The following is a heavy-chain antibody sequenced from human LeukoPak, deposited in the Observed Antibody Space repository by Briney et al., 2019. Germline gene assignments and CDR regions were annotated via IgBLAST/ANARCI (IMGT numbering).Heavy chain of an antibody. Sequence: SQTLSLTCTVSGGSISSGSYYWSWIRQPAGKGLEWIGRIYTSGSTNYNPSLKSRVTISVDTSKNQFSLKLSSVTAADTAVYYCAREGIVAAGFNYYYYMDVWGKGTTVTISS. CDR1: GGSISSGSYY. D-gene: IGHD6-13*01. CDR3: AREGIVAAGFNYYYYMDV. CDR2: IYTSGST. J-gene: IGHJ6*03. V-gene: IGHV4-61*02.